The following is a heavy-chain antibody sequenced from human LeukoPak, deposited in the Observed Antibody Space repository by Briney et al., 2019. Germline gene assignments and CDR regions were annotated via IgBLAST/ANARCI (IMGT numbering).Heavy chain of an antibody. CDR3: ARGRGVNYDSSGYSDFDY. Sequence: AGGSLRLSCAASGFTFSSYNVNWVRQAPGKGLEWISYISSSSNTIYYADSVKGRFTISRDNAKNSLYLQMNSLRAEDTAVYYCARGRGVNYDSSGYSDFDYWGQGTLVTVSS. V-gene: IGHV3-48*04. CDR1: GFTFSSYN. J-gene: IGHJ4*02. CDR2: ISSSSNTI. D-gene: IGHD3-22*01.